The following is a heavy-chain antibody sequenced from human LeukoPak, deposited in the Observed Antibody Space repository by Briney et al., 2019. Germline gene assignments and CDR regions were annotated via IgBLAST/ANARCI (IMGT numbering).Heavy chain of an antibody. V-gene: IGHV2-5*08. Sequence: TLSLTCTVSGGSISSYYWSWIHQPPGKALEWLALIYWDDDKRYSPSLKSRLTITKDTSKNQVVLTMTNMDPVDTATYYCARSARGFDYWGQGTLVTVSS. CDR3: ARSARGFDY. D-gene: IGHD6-6*01. CDR2: IYWDDDK. CDR1: GGSISSYYW. J-gene: IGHJ4*02.